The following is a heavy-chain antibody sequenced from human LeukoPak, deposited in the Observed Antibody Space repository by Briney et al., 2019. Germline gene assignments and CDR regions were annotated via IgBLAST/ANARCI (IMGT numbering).Heavy chain of an antibody. Sequence: SSVKVSCKASGGTFSSYAISWVRQAPGQGLEWMGGIIPIFGTANYAQKFQGRATITADESTSTAYMELSSLRSEDTAVYYCARVVSGRYYFDYWGQGTLVTVSS. CDR1: GGTFSSYA. J-gene: IGHJ4*02. CDR2: IIPIFGTA. CDR3: ARVVSGRYYFDY. D-gene: IGHD3-3*01. V-gene: IGHV1-69*01.